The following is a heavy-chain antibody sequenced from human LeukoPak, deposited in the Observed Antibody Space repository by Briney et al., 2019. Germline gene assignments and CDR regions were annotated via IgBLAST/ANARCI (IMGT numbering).Heavy chain of an antibody. D-gene: IGHD2-15*01. CDR1: GGSISSYY. V-gene: IGHV4-59*01. Sequence: PSETLSLTCTVSGGSISSYYWSWIRQPPGKGLEWIGYIYYSGSTNYNPSLKSRVTISVDTSKNQFSLKLSSVTAADTAVYYCARGGRKGMDVWGQGTTVTVSS. J-gene: IGHJ6*02. CDR2: IYYSGST. CDR3: ARGGRKGMDV.